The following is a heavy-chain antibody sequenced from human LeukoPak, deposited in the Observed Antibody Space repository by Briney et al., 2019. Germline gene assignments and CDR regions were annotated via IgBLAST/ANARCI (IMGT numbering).Heavy chain of an antibody. D-gene: IGHD5-12*01. CDR3: ARDPYSPTPYSGYDLVY. CDR1: GFTFSSYG. Sequence: GGSLRLSCAASGFTFSSYGMHWVRQAPGKGLEWVAVISYDRSNKYYADSVKGRFTISRDNSKNTLYLQMNSLRAEDTAVYYCARDPYSPTPYSGYDLVYWGQGTLVTVSS. V-gene: IGHV3-30*06. CDR2: ISYDRSNK. J-gene: IGHJ4*02.